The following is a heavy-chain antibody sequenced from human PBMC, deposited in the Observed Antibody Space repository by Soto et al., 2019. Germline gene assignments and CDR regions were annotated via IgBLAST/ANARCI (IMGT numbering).Heavy chain of an antibody. D-gene: IGHD2-2*01. CDR2: IKRKIDGETT. CDR1: GFTFTDVW. Sequence: EVQLVESGGGLVKHGGSLRLSCAASGFTFTDVWMTWVRQAPGKGREWVGRIKRKIDGETTDYAAPVKGRFTISRDDLKNTLFLQVNSLKSEDTAVYYCAVDAQCSSTNCPGAFDIWGQGTMVSVSS. J-gene: IGHJ3*02. CDR3: AVDAQCSSTNCPGAFDI. V-gene: IGHV3-15*01.